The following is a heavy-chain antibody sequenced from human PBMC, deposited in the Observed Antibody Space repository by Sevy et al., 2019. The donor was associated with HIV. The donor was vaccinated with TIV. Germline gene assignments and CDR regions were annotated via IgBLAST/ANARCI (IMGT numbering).Heavy chain of an antibody. CDR3: GSGLMRYFDL. CDR2: INQDGSEK. J-gene: IGHJ2*01. V-gene: IGHV3-7*01. Sequence: GGSLRLSCAASEFTLSRYWMSWDRQAPGKGLEWVANINQDGSEKYYVDSVKGRFTISRDNAENSVYLQMNSLRAEDTALYYCGSGLMRYFDLWGRGTLVTVSS. D-gene: IGHD3-10*01. CDR1: EFTLSRYW.